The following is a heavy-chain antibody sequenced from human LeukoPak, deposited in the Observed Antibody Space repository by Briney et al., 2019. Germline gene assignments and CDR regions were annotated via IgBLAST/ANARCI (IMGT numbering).Heavy chain of an antibody. CDR3: ATYMLIAAAGTQRFYYYYGMDV. Sequence: PRGSLRLSCAASGFTFSSYAMSWVRQAPGKGLEWVSAISGSGGSTYYADSVKGRFTISRDNYKNTMYLQMDSLRAEDTAVYYCATYMLIAAAGTQRFYYYYGMDVWGQGTTVTVSS. V-gene: IGHV3-23*01. D-gene: IGHD6-13*01. CDR2: ISGSGGST. CDR1: GFTFSSYA. J-gene: IGHJ6*02.